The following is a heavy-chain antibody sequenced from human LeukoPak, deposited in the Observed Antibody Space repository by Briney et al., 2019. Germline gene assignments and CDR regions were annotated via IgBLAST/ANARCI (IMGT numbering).Heavy chain of an antibody. CDR3: AREGAGGFDY. D-gene: IGHD2-15*01. CDR1: GFSFSRYW. Sequence: GGSLRLSCAASGFSFSRYWMIWVRQAPGKGLEWVANIKQDGSEKSFVDSVKGRFTISRDNAKNSLYLQMNSLRAEDTAVYYCAREGAGGFDYWGQGTLVTVSS. V-gene: IGHV3-7*01. J-gene: IGHJ4*02. CDR2: IKQDGSEK.